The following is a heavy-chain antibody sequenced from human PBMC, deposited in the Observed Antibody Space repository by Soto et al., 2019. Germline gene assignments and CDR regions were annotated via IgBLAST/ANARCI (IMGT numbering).Heavy chain of an antibody. D-gene: IGHD6-19*01. CDR3: ARDSSGWWFDY. CDR1: GYTSTGYY. V-gene: IGHV1-2*04. Sequence: ASVKVSCKASGYTSTGYYMHWVRQAPGQGLEWMGWINPNSGGTNYAQKFQGWVTMTRDTSISTAYMELSRLRSDDTAVYYCARDSSGWWFDYWGQGTLVTVSS. J-gene: IGHJ4*02. CDR2: INPNSGGT.